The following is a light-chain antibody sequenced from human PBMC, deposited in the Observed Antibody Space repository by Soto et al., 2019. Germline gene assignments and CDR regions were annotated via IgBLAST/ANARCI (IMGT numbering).Light chain of an antibody. Sequence: DIQMTQSPSSLSASVGDRVTITCRAGQSIRNYLNWYQQKPGEAPQILIYAASSLQSGGPSRFSGSGSGTDFTLTISSLQPEDSATYYGQQSYITPRSFGQGTKVEVK. J-gene: IGKJ1*01. CDR3: QQSYITPRS. V-gene: IGKV1-39*01. CDR2: AAS. CDR1: QSIRNY.